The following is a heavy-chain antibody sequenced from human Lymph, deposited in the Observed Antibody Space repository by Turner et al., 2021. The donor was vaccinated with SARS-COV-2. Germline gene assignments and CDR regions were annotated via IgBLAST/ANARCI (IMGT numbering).Heavy chain of an antibody. CDR3: ARVVVLRRAYFDY. D-gene: IGHD2-8*01. Sequence: QVQLQESGPGLVKPSQTMSLTCTVSGGSISSGDYYWSWLRQPPGKGREWIGYIYDSGSTYYNPSLKSRVTIAADTSKNQFSLKLSSGTAADTAVYYCARVVVLRRAYFDYWGQGTLVTVSS. V-gene: IGHV4-30-4*01. J-gene: IGHJ4*02. CDR1: GGSISSGDYY. CDR2: IYDSGST.